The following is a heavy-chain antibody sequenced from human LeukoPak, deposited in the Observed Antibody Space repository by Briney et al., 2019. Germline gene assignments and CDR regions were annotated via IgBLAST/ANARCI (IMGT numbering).Heavy chain of an antibody. CDR2: FNHSGST. Sequence: ETLSLTCAVYGGSFSGYYWGWIRQPPGKGLEWIGEFNHSGSTNYNPSLRSRVTISVATSKNQSSLKLSSVTAADTAVHYCARGVVVVAATPYYYYGMDVWGQGTTVTVSS. CDR3: ARGVVVVAATPYYYYGMDV. CDR1: GGSFSGYY. J-gene: IGHJ6*02. V-gene: IGHV4-34*01. D-gene: IGHD2-15*01.